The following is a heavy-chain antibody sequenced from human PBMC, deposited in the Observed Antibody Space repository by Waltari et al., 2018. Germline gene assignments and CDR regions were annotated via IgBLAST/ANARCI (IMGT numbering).Heavy chain of an antibody. CDR1: GGSISSGSYY. J-gene: IGHJ4*02. CDR2: FYTRVRT. CDR3: ARTRYDSSGYWDY. D-gene: IGHD3-22*01. V-gene: IGHV4-61*09. Sequence: QVQLQESGPGLVKPSQTLSLTCTVSGGSISSGSYYWSWIRQPAGKGLEWIGYFYTRVRTNYTPALRRRVTIPGATSKNQCSLKLSSGTAADAAVYYCARTRYDSSGYWDYWGQGTLVTVSS.